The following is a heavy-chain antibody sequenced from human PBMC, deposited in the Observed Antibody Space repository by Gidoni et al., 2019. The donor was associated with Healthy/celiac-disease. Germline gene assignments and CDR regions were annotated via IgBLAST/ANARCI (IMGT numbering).Heavy chain of an antibody. V-gene: IGHV1-46*04. Sequence: QVQLVQSGAEVKKPGASVKVSCKASGYTFTSYSMHWVRQAPGQGLEWMGVINPGGGGTGYAEKLQGRVTRTGDTATSTVYMERSSLRSEDTAGDYWARDSGMVRARCLGYWGQGTLVTVSS. CDR1: GYTFTSYS. CDR3: ARDSGMVRARCLGY. CDR2: INPGGGGT. D-gene: IGHD3-10*01. J-gene: IGHJ4*02.